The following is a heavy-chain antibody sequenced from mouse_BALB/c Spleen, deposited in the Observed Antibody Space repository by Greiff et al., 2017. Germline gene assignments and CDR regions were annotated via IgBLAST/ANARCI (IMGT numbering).Heavy chain of an antibody. CDR2: INPSTGYT. Sequence: VQLQQSGAELAKPGASVKMSCKASGYTFTSYWMHWVKQRPGQGLEWIGYINPSTGYTEYNQKFKDKATLTADKSSSTAYMQLSSLTSEDSAVYYCAKGGPTMDYWGQGTSVTVSS. CDR3: AKGGPTMDY. D-gene: IGHD1-1*02. CDR1: GYTFTSYW. V-gene: IGHV1-7*01. J-gene: IGHJ4*01.